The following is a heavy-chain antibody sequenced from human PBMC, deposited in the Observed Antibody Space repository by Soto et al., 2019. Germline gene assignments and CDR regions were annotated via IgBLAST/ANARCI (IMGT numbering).Heavy chain of an antibody. V-gene: IGHV3-30*18. Sequence: GGSLRLSCAASGFTFSSYGMHWVRQAPGKGLEWVAVISYDGSNKYYADSVKGRFTISRDNSKNTLYLQMNSLRAEDTAVYYCAKDQGDLGISVYDYWGQGTLVTVSS. CDR2: ISYDGSNK. D-gene: IGHD7-27*01. CDR1: GFTFSSYG. J-gene: IGHJ4*02. CDR3: AKDQGDLGISVYDY.